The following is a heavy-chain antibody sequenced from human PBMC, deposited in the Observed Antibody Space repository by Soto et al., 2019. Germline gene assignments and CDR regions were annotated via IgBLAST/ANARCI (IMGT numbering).Heavy chain of an antibody. D-gene: IGHD3-10*01. CDR2: IKQDGSEK. Sequence: HPGGSLRLSCAASGFTFSSYWMSWVRQAPGKGLEWVANIKQDGSEKYYVDSVKGRFTISRDNAKNSLYLQMNSLRAEDTAVYYCAREGPQYYYGSSLYYFDYWGQGTLVTVSS. CDR1: GFTFSSYW. CDR3: AREGPQYYYGSSLYYFDY. V-gene: IGHV3-7*05. J-gene: IGHJ4*02.